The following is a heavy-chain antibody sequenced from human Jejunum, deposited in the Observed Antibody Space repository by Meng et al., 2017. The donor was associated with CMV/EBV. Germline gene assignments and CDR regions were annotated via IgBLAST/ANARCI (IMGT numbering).Heavy chain of an antibody. J-gene: IGHJ4*02. D-gene: IGHD6-19*01. CDR2: INTDGRNT. CDR3: ARDYYSSGTH. CDR1: GFTFSSDW. V-gene: IGHV3-74*01. Sequence: EVQLVEYGGGLVQPGGSLRLGCAASGFTFSSDWMHWVRQAPGKGLEWVSRINTDGRNTNYADSVKGRFTISRDNAKNTLYLQMNSLRVEDTAVYYCARDYYSSGTHWGQGTLVTVSS.